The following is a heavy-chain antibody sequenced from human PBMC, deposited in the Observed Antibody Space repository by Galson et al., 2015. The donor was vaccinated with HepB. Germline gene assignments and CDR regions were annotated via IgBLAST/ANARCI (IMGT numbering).Heavy chain of an antibody. J-gene: IGHJ5*01. Sequence: SLRLSCAASGFTFSTYAMSWVRQAPGKGLDWVSGISGSGTSTYYADSVKGRFTISRDNSKNTLHLQMNSLRAEDTAVYYCTKGYGLFESWGQGSLVTVSS. CDR1: GFTFSTYA. V-gene: IGHV3-23*01. D-gene: IGHD5-18*01. CDR2: ISGSGTST. CDR3: TKGYGLFES.